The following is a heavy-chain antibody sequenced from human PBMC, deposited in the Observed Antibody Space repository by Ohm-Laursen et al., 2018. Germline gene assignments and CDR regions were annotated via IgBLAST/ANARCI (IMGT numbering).Heavy chain of an antibody. D-gene: IGHD3-3*01. CDR2: IYPGDSRT. Sequence: ESLKISCKASGYRFTTYGIAWVRQMPGKGLEWVGIIYPGDSRTRYSPSFQGQVTISADKSISTAFLQCSSLKASDTAMYYCARTTTFYDFWSGNYGMDVWGQGTTVTVSS. CDR1: GYRFTTYG. V-gene: IGHV5-51*01. J-gene: IGHJ6*02. CDR3: ARTTTFYDFWSGNYGMDV.